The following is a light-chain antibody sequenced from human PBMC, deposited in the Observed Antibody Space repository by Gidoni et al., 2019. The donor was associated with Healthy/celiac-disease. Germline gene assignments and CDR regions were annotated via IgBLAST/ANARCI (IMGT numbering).Light chain of an antibody. V-gene: IGLV3-19*01. CDR2: GKN. J-gene: IGLJ1*01. CDR3: NSRDSSGNHYV. Sequence: SSELTQDPAVSVALGQTVRITCPGASLRSYYASWYQQKPGQAPVLVIYGKNNRPSWIPDRFSGSSSGNTASLTITGAQAEEETDYYCNSRDSSGNHYVFGTGTKVTVL. CDR1: SLRSYY.